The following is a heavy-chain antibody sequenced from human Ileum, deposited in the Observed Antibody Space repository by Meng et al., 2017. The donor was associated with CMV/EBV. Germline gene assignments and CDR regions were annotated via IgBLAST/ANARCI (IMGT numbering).Heavy chain of an antibody. CDR2: IKNRRDGGTT. V-gene: IGHV3-15*07. CDR3: TTGYSNWYFG. Sequence: CAASGFDFSDALMGWVRQAPGKGLEWVGRIKNRRDGGTTEYGALFRDRFTISRDDSKNTVYLQMNSLKTEDTGIYYCTTGYSNWYFGWGQGTLVTVSS. D-gene: IGHD6-13*01. CDR1: GFDFSDAL. J-gene: IGHJ4*02.